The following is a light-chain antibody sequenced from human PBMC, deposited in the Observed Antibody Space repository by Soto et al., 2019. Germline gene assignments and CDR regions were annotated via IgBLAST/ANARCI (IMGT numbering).Light chain of an antibody. CDR3: QQYGGSPRT. Sequence: DIVLTQSPGTLSLSPGERASLSCRASQSVSSGHLAWYQQKPGQAPRLLIHDASSRATGIPDRFSGSGSGTDFTLTISRLEPEDFAVYYCQQYGGSPRTFGQGTKVDIK. V-gene: IGKV3-20*01. J-gene: IGKJ1*01. CDR1: QSVSSGH. CDR2: DAS.